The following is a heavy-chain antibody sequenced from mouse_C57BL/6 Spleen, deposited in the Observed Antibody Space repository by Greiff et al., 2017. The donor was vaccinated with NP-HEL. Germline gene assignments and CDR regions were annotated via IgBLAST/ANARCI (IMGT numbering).Heavy chain of an antibody. D-gene: IGHD1-1*01. CDR1: GFSLTSYA. V-gene: IGHV2-9-1*01. CDR2: IWTGGGT. Sequence: VKLMESGPGLVAPSQSLSITCTVSGFSLTSYAISWVRQPPGKGLEWLGVIWTGGGTNYNSALKSRLSISKDNSKSQVFLKMNSLQTDDTARYYCARNEDYYGSSWYFDVWGTGTTVTVSS. J-gene: IGHJ1*03. CDR3: ARNEDYYGSSWYFDV.